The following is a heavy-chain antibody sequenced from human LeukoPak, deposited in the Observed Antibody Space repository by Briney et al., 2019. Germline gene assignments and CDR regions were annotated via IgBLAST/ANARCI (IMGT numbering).Heavy chain of an antibody. D-gene: IGHD6-13*01. CDR2: INHSGST. V-gene: IGHV4-34*01. CDR3: ARVYYSSSYDYWYFDL. CDR1: GVTFSGYY. J-gene: IGHJ2*01. Sequence: SETLSLTCAVYGVTFSGYYWSWIRQPPGKGLEWIGEINHSGSTNYNPALESGFTISEDTSKNQFSLKLSSETAADTAVYYCARVYYSSSYDYWYFDLWGRGTLVTVS.